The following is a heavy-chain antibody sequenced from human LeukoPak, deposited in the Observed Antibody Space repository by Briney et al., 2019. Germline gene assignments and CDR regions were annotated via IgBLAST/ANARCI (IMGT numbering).Heavy chain of an antibody. Sequence: SETLSLTCAVYGGSFSGYYWSWIRQPPGKGLEWIGEINHSGSTNYNPSLKSRVTMSVDTSKNQFSLKLSSVTAADTAVYYCARAYYDFWSGYYTRWFDPWGQGTLVTVSS. V-gene: IGHV4-34*01. CDR2: INHSGST. D-gene: IGHD3-3*01. J-gene: IGHJ5*02. CDR1: GGSFSGYY. CDR3: ARAYYDFWSGYYTRWFDP.